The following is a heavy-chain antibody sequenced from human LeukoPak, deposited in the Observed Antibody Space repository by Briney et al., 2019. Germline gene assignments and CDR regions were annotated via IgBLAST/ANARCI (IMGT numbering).Heavy chain of an antibody. V-gene: IGHV4-39*01. J-gene: IGHJ6*03. CDR3: ASGYDLGLYYYYMDV. Sequence: SETLSLTCTVSGGSISSSSYYWGWIRHPPGKGLEWIGSIYYSGSTYYNPSLKSRVTISVDTSKNQFSLKLSSVTAADTAVYYCASGYDLGLYYYYMDVWGKGTTVTVSS. CDR2: IYYSGST. D-gene: IGHD5-12*01. CDR1: GGSISSSSYY.